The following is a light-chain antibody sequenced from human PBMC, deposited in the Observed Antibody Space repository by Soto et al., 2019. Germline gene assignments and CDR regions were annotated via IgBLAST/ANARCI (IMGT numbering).Light chain of an antibody. J-gene: IGLJ2*01. CDR1: SRDVGGYNY. CDR3: SSYTISSTLVV. CDR2: DVS. V-gene: IGLV2-14*01. Sequence: QSALTQPASVSGSPGQSLTISCTGNSRDVGGYNYVSWYQQHPGKAPKLMIYDVSDRPSGVSNRFSGSKSGNTASLTISGLQAEDEADYYCSSYTISSTLVVFGGGTKLTVL.